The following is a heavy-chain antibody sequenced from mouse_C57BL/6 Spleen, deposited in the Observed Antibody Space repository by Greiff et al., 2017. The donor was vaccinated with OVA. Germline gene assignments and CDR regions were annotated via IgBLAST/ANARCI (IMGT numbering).Heavy chain of an antibody. CDR1: GYTFTSYW. J-gene: IGHJ3*01. V-gene: IGHV1-50*01. CDR2: IDPSDSYT. CDR3: AIYDYGSWFAY. D-gene: IGHD2-4*01. Sequence: QVQLQQPGAELVKPGASVKLSCKASGYTFTSYWMQWVKQRPGQGLEWIGEIDPSDSYTNYNQKFKGKATLTVDPSSSTAYMQLSSLTSEDSAVYYCAIYDYGSWFAYWGQGTLVTVSA.